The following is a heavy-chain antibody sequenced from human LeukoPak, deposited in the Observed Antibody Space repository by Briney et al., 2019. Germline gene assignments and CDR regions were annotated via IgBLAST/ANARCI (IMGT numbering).Heavy chain of an antibody. CDR3: SRNGLVDFGY. J-gene: IGHJ4*02. Sequence: PGQSLRLSCTTSGFAFDDFAMSWVRQPAGKGLEWVGFTRRRAYGGAAEYAASVKGRFIISRDDSKGIAYLQMNSLKTEDTAVYYCSRNGLVDFGYWGQGSRVIVSP. CDR2: TRRRAYGGAA. V-gene: IGHV3-49*04. CDR1: GFAFDDFA.